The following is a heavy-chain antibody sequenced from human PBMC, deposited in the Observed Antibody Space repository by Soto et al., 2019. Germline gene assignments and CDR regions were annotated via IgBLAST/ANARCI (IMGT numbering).Heavy chain of an antibody. CDR1: GFTFSNFA. Sequence: EVQLLESGGALVQPGGSLSLTCAASGFTFSNFAIHWVRQAPGKGLEWVSGISGSGRSTYYADSAKGRFTISRDNSRNTVFLQMTILRAEDTAIYYCAKVPPGGLDITPFDYWGQGALVTVSS. J-gene: IGHJ4*02. CDR2: ISGSGRST. D-gene: IGHD3-9*01. V-gene: IGHV3-23*01. CDR3: AKVPPGGLDITPFDY.